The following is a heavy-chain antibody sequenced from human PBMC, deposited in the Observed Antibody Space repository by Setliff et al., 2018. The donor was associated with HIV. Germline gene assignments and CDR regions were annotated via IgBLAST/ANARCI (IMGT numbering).Heavy chain of an antibody. CDR3: ARVIDYGVLYWPYYMDV. D-gene: IGHD4-17*01. CDR1: GGTFSSYA. V-gene: IGHV1-18*01. J-gene: IGHJ6*03. Sequence: AASVKVSCKASGGTFSSYAISGVRQAPGQGLEWMGWISADNGDTNYPQKLQGRVTMTTDTSTSTAYMELRSLRSDDTAVYYCARVIDYGVLYWPYYMDVWGKGTTVTVSS. CDR2: ISADNGDT.